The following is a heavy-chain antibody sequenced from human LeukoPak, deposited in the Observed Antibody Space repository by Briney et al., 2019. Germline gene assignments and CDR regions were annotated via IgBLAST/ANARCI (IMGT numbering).Heavy chain of an antibody. J-gene: IGHJ4*02. CDR1: GGSISSGGYY. D-gene: IGHD2-2*01. Sequence: SQTLSLTCTVSGGSISSGGYYWSWIRQPPGKGLEWIGYIYHSGSTYYNPSLKSRVTISVDRSKNQFSLKLSSVTAADTAVYYCAREYCSSTSCSSYYFDYWGQGTLVTVSS. CDR2: IYHSGST. CDR3: AREYCSSTSCSSYYFDY. V-gene: IGHV4-30-2*01.